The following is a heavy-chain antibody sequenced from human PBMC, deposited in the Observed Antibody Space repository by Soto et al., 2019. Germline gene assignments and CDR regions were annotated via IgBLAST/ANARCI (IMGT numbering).Heavy chain of an antibody. CDR3: ARMSGLADDYPVY. CDR1: GFTFSSYS. Sequence: GGSLRLSCAASGFTFSSYSINWIRQAPGKGLKWVSYNSNSSSTIYYADSVKGRFTISRDNAKNSLHLQMNRQRDEDTAVYYLARMSGLADDYPVYWGHGTLVTASS. J-gene: IGHJ4*01. CDR2: NSNSSSTI. D-gene: IGHD3-10*01. V-gene: IGHV3-48*02.